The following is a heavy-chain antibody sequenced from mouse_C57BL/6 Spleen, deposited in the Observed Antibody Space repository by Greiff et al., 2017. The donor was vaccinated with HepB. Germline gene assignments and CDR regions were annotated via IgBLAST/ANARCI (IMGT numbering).Heavy chain of an antibody. Sequence: DVHLVESGGGLVKPGGSLKLSCAASGFTFSSYAMSWVRQTPEKRLEWVATISDGGSYTYYPDNVKGRFTISRDNAKNNLYLQMSHLKSEDTAMYYCARDPLIITTVVAHWYFDVWGTGTTVTVSS. J-gene: IGHJ1*03. CDR2: ISDGGSYT. CDR1: GFTFSSYA. D-gene: IGHD1-1*01. V-gene: IGHV5-4*01. CDR3: ARDPLIITTVVAHWYFDV.